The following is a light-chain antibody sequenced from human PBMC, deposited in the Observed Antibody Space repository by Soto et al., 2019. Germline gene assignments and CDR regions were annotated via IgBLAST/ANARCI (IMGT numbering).Light chain of an antibody. CDR2: TSN. J-gene: IGLJ1*01. V-gene: IGLV1-44*01. Sequence: QSVLTQPPSASGTPGQRVTISCSGSNSNIGNNKVNWYQQLPGTAPKLLIYTSNQRPSGVPDRFSGSKSGTSASLAISGLQSEDEADYYCATWDDRLHCYGFGTGTKLTVL. CDR1: NSNIGNNK. CDR3: ATWDDRLHCYG.